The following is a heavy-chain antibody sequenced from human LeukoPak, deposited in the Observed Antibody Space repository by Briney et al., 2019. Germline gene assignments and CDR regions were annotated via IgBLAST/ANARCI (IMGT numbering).Heavy chain of an antibody. V-gene: IGHV3-7*01. D-gene: IGHD1-14*01. CDR3: ARENPYVS. J-gene: IGHJ5*02. CDR1: GFTFSNDW. Sequence: PGGSLRLSCAASGFTFSNDWMDCVRQAPGKGLEWVAKIKQDGSRKDYVDSVKGRFTISRDNAKNSLYLEMSSLRVEDTGVYYCARENPYVSWGQGTLVTVSS. CDR2: IKQDGSRK.